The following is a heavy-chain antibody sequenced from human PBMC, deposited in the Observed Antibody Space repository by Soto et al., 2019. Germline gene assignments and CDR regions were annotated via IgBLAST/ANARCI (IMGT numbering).Heavy chain of an antibody. Sequence: QVQLVESGGGLVKPGGSLRLSCAASGFTFSDNYMTWIRQAPGRGLEWVAYISDSGNIIYYADSVQGRFTVSRDNAKNSLYLQMNSLSAEDTAVYYCARRTRRAGWFDPWGQGTLVTVSS. CDR1: GFTFSDNY. V-gene: IGHV3-11*01. CDR2: ISDSGNII. CDR3: ARRTRRAGWFDP. J-gene: IGHJ5*02. D-gene: IGHD6-19*01.